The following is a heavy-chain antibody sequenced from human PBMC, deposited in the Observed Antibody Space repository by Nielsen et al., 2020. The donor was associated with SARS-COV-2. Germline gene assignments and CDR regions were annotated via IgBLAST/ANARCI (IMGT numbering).Heavy chain of an antibody. CDR3: ARDQTAMIGPNWFDP. D-gene: IGHD5-18*01. V-gene: IGHV1-18*01. CDR1: GGTFSSYA. Sequence: ASVKVSCKASGGTFSSYAISWVRQAPGQGLEWMGWISAHNGNRNYAQKLQGRVTMTTDTSTSTAYMELRSLRSDDTAVYYCARDQTAMIGPNWFDPWGQGTLVTVSS. CDR2: ISAHNGNR. J-gene: IGHJ5*02.